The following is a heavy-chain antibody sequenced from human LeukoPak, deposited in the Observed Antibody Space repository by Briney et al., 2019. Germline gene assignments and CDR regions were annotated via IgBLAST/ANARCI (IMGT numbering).Heavy chain of an antibody. Sequence: GGSLRLSCAASGNYWMHWVRQVPGKGLVWVSHINSDGSWTSYADSVKGRFTISRDNAKNTVYLQMNSLRAEDTAVYYCVSFYETYWGRGTLVTVSS. J-gene: IGHJ4*02. CDR1: GNYW. V-gene: IGHV3-74*01. CDR3: VSFYETY. CDR2: INSDGSWT. D-gene: IGHD2/OR15-2a*01.